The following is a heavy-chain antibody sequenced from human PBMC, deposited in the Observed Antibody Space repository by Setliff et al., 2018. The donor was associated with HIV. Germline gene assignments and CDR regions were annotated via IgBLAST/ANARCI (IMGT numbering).Heavy chain of an antibody. CDR1: GFMFSAFA. CDR3: AKDFTSSGLMDV. D-gene: IGHD3-22*01. J-gene: IGHJ6*03. V-gene: IGHV3-9*01. CDR2: ISWNSGSI. Sequence: PGGSLRLSCEASGFMFSAFAMHWVRQAPGKGLEWVSGISWNSGSIGYADSVKGRFTISRDNAKNSLYLQMNSLRAEDTALYYCAKDFTSSGLMDVWGKGTTVTVSS.